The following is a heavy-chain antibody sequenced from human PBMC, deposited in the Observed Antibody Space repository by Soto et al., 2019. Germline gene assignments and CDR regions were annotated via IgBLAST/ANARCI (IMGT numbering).Heavy chain of an antibody. J-gene: IGHJ6*02. CDR1: GGTFSSYA. Sequence: QVQLVQSGAEVKKPGSSVKVSCKASGGTFSSYAISWVRQAPGQGLEWMGGIIPIFGTANYAQKFQGRVTITADESTSTAYMELSSLRCEDTAVYYCARAEYYDSSGYRYYYYGMDVWGQGTTVTVSS. CDR3: ARAEYYDSSGYRYYYYGMDV. D-gene: IGHD3-22*01. V-gene: IGHV1-69*12. CDR2: IIPIFGTA.